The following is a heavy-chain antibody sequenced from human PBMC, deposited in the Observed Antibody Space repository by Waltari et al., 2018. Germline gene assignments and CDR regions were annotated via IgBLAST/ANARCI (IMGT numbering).Heavy chain of an antibody. CDR1: GLTFNSLA. D-gene: IGHD2-8*01. V-gene: IGHV3-48*01. Sequence: EVQLVESGGGLVQPGGSLRLSCAASGLTFNSLAMTWVCQAPGKGLEWVSDISRRSGAIYYADSVKGRFTISRDNAKNSLYLQMNSQRADDTAVYYCASDPSIGSNLYRYFDFWGQGTLVTVSS. CDR2: ISRRSGAI. CDR3: ASDPSIGSNLYRYFDF. J-gene: IGHJ4*02.